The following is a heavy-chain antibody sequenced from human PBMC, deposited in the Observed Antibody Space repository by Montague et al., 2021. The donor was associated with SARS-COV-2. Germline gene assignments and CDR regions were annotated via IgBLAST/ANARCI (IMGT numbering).Heavy chain of an antibody. CDR2: IYYSGST. CDR1: GDSISNYS. J-gene: IGHJ6*02. Sequence: SETLSLTCSVSGDSISNYSWSWIRQSPGKGLEWIGYIYYSGSTNYNPSLTSRVTISVDTSKNQVSLKLTSVTAADTAVYYCARHLRVTTVTSHMYHYAMDVWGQGTTVTDSS. D-gene: IGHD4-11*01. V-gene: IGHV4-59*08. CDR3: ARHLRVTTVTSHMYHYAMDV.